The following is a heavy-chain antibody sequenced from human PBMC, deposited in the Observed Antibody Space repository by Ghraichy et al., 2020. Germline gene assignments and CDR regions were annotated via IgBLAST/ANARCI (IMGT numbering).Heavy chain of an antibody. V-gene: IGHV6-1*01. CDR2: TYYRSKWYN. J-gene: IGHJ4*02. D-gene: IGHD6-13*01. CDR3: TRGKTAAGRFEY. Sequence: SETLSLTCALSGDSVSSNSAAWNWIRQSPSRGLEWLGRTYYRSKWYNDYAVSVKSRITINPDTSMNQFSLQLSSVTPEDTAVYYCTRGKTAAGRFEYWGQGALVTVSS. CDR1: GDSVSSNSAA.